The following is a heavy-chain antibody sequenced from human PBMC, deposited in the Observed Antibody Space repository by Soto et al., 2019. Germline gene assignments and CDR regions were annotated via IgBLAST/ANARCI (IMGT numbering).Heavy chain of an antibody. Sequence: GGSLRLSCAASGFTFSSYGMHWVRQAPGKGLEWVAVISYDGSNKYYADSVKGRFTISRDNSKNTLYLQMNSLRAEDTAVYYCAKERDIVVVVAPLDYWGQGTLVTVSS. CDR1: GFTFSSYG. D-gene: IGHD2-15*01. J-gene: IGHJ4*02. CDR3: AKERDIVVVVAPLDY. CDR2: ISYDGSNK. V-gene: IGHV3-30*18.